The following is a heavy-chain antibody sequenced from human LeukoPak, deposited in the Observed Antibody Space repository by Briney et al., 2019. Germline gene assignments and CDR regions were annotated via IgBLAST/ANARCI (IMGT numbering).Heavy chain of an antibody. CDR2: ISGSGGST. D-gene: IGHD4-17*01. Sequence: GGPLRLSCAASGFTFSSYAMSWVRQAPGKGLEWVSAISGSGGSTYYADSVKGRFTISRDNSKNTLYLQMNSLRAEDTAVYYCAKSRTVTTLPDYWGQGTLVTVSS. J-gene: IGHJ4*02. V-gene: IGHV3-23*01. CDR1: GFTFSSYA. CDR3: AKSRTVTTLPDY.